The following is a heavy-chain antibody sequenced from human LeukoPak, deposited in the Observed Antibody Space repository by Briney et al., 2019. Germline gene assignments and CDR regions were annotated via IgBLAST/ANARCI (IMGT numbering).Heavy chain of an antibody. D-gene: IGHD3-16*01. CDR1: GFTFSSYA. CDR3: AKYGDPFGAVRYYYYYYMDV. CDR2: ISGSGSST. Sequence: QPGGSLRLSCAASGFTFSSYAVSWVRQAPGKGLEWVSGISGSGSSTYYADSVKGRFTISRDNSKNTLYLQMSSLRAEDTALYYCAKYGDPFGAVRYYYYYYMDVWGKGTTVTVSS. J-gene: IGHJ6*03. V-gene: IGHV3-23*01.